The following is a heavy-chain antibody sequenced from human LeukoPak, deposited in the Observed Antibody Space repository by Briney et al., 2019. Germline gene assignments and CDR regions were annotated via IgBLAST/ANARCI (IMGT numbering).Heavy chain of an antibody. CDR1: GGSISSYY. CDR2: IHYTGST. D-gene: IGHD6-13*01. CDR3: ARLGVAAAGTRGAFDY. J-gene: IGHJ4*02. V-gene: IGHV4-59*01. Sequence: PSETLSLTCTVSGGSISSYYWSWIRQSPGKGLECIGYIHYTGSTNYNPSLKSRVTISVETSKNQFSLKLKSVTAADTAVYYCARLGVAAAGTRGAFDYWGQGTLVTVSS.